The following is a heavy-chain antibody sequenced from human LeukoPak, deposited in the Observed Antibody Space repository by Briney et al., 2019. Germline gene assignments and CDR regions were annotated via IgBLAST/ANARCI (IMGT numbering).Heavy chain of an antibody. CDR2: ISGYNGNT. CDR3: ARGYSYGSDYYYGMDA. D-gene: IGHD5-18*01. CDR1: RYTFTSYA. J-gene: IGHJ6*02. V-gene: IGHV1-18*01. Sequence: GASVKVSCKASRYTFTSYAISWVRQAPGQGLECMGWISGYNGNTKYAQKARGRVTMTTDTSTTTAYMELRSLRSDDTAVYYCARGYSYGSDYYYGMDAWGQGTTVTVSS.